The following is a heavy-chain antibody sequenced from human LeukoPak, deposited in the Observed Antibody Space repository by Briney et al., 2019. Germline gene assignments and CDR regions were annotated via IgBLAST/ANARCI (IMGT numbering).Heavy chain of an antibody. CDR3: AKDIDSSSSRGRGGFDY. CDR1: GFTFDDYA. J-gene: IGHJ4*02. V-gene: IGHV3-43D*04. Sequence: GGSLRLSCAASGFTFDDYAMHWVRQAPGKGLEWFSLISWNGGSTYYAASVKGRFTIARDNSKNSLYLQMNGLRAEDTALYYCAKDIDSSSSRGRGGFDYWGQGTLVTVSS. CDR2: ISWNGGST. D-gene: IGHD6-6*01.